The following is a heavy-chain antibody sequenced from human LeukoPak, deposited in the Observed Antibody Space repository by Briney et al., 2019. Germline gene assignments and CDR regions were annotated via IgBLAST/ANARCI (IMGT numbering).Heavy chain of an antibody. CDR3: ARIAAAGLFFDY. CDR1: GFTFSSYS. D-gene: IGHD6-13*01. CDR2: ISSSSSYI. Sequence: GGSLRLSCAASGFTFSSYSMNWVRQAPGKGLEWVSSISSSSSYIYYADSVRGRFTISRDNSTNTLYLQMNSLRAEDTAVYYCARIAAAGLFFDYWGQGTLVTVSS. V-gene: IGHV3-21*04. J-gene: IGHJ4*02.